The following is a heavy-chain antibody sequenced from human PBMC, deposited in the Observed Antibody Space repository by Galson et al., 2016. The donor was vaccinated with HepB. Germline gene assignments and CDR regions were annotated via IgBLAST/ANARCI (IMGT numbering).Heavy chain of an antibody. V-gene: IGHV4-38-2*01. J-gene: IGHJ4*02. Sequence: TLSLTCAVPGYSISSGYYWGWIRQPPGKGLEWIGSIYHSGSTYYNPSLKSRVTISVDTSKNQFSLKLSSVTAADTAVYYCARVSNDYVWGSYRPYFDYWGQGTLVTVSS. CDR3: ARVSNDYVWGSYRPYFDY. CDR2: IYHSGST. D-gene: IGHD3-16*02. CDR1: GYSISSGYY.